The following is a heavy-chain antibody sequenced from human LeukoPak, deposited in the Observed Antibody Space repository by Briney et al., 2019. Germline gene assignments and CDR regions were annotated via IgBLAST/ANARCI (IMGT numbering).Heavy chain of an antibody. Sequence: GGTLRLSCAASGFTFTSFAMSWVRQAPGKGLEWVSTISRGGVATYYANSVKGRFTISRDNSKNTVYVQMNSLRAEDTAIYYCAKHSHDGSAPYYEVQLDYWGQGTLVTVSS. V-gene: IGHV3-23*01. CDR3: AKHSHDGSAPYYEVQLDY. J-gene: IGHJ4*02. CDR1: GFTFTSFA. CDR2: ISRGGVAT. D-gene: IGHD3-22*01.